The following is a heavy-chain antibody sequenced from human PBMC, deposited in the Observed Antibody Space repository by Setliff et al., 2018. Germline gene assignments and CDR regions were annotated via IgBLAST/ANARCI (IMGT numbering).Heavy chain of an antibody. D-gene: IGHD2-21*01. Sequence: PSETLSLTCKVSGDSIIGYYWSWIRQSPGKGLDWIGYVSSSGSPNYSPSSKSRVTMSIDTSKNQFSLKLSSVTASDTAVYYCARLYHKENSADFRRAPFDVWGQGIMVTVSS. CDR2: VSSSGSP. J-gene: IGHJ3*01. CDR3: ARLYHKENSADFRRAPFDV. V-gene: IGHV4-59*01. CDR1: GDSIIGYY.